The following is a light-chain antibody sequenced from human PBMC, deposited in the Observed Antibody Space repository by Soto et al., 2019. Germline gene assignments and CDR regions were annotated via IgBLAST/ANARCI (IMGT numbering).Light chain of an antibody. Sequence: EIVLTQSPATLSLSPGERATLSCRASQSFSSYLAWYQQKPGQAPRLLIYDASKRATGIPARFSGRGSGTDFTLTISSIEPEAFEFSYCQQRSNWPPVITFGQGTRLEIK. J-gene: IGKJ5*01. CDR3: QQRSNWPPVIT. CDR2: DAS. V-gene: IGKV3-11*01. CDR1: QSFSSY.